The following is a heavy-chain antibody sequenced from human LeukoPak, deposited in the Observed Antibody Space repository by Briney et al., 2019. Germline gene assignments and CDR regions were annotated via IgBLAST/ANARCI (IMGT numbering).Heavy chain of an antibody. CDR1: GYTFTGYY. J-gene: IGHJ4*02. V-gene: IGHV1-2*02. D-gene: IGHD4-23*01. CDR2: INPNSGGT. Sequence: ASVKVSCKASGYTFTGYYMHWVRQAPGQGLEWMGWINPNSGGTNYAQKVQGRVTITTDTSTTTAYMELRSLRSDDTAVYYCARVGYGGNFFDYWGQGTLVTVSS. CDR3: ARVGYGGNFFDY.